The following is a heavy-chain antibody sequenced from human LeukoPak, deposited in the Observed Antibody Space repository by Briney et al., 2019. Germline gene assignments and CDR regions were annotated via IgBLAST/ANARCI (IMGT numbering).Heavy chain of an antibody. CDR3: ARDPGDYYGSGSYPLFDY. V-gene: IGHV3-23*01. J-gene: IGHJ4*02. CDR2: ISGNGGST. D-gene: IGHD3-10*01. CDR1: GFTFSSYA. Sequence: GGSLRLSCAASGFTFSSYAMSWVRQAPGKGLEWVSAISGNGGSTYYADSVKGRFTISRDNSKNTPYLQMNSLRAEDTAVYYCARDPGDYYGSGSYPLFDYWGQGTLVTVSS.